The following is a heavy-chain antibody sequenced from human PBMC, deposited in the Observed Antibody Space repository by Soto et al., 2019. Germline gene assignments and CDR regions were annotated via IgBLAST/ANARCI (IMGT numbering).Heavy chain of an antibody. D-gene: IGHD3-10*01. CDR2: IYYSGST. V-gene: IGHV4-59*01. CDR1: GGSISSYD. J-gene: IGHJ6*03. CDR3: AREGYYGSGSYYNYYYYYYMDV. Sequence: ETLSLTCTVSGGSISSYDWSWIRQPPGKGLEWIGYIYYSGSTNYNPSLKSRVTISVDTSKNQFSLKLSSVTAADTAVYYCAREGYYGSGSYYNYYYYYYMDVWGRGTTVTV.